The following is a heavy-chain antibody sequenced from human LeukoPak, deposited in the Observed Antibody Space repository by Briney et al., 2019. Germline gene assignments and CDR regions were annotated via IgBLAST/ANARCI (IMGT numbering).Heavy chain of an antibody. D-gene: IGHD5-24*01. V-gene: IGHV1-46*03. J-gene: IGHJ3*02. Sequence: ASVKVSCKASGYTFTSYGISWVRQAPGQGLEWMGIINPSGGSTSYAQKFQGRVTMTRDTSTSTVYMELSSLRSEDTAVYYCARDLKRWLQSDAFDIWGQGTMVTVSS. CDR1: GYTFTSYG. CDR2: INPSGGST. CDR3: ARDLKRWLQSDAFDI.